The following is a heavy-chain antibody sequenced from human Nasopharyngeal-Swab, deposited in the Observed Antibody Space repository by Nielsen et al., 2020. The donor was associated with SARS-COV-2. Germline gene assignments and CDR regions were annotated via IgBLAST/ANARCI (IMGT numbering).Heavy chain of an antibody. CDR2: IHYSGKT. CDR1: GGSISSYY. Sequence: SETLSLTCTVSGGSISSYYWSWIRQPPGKGLEWIGSIHYSGKTYYNPALKSRVTMSVDTPKNQFSLNLNSVTAADTAVYYCATVVHYYFDYWGQGSLVIVSS. CDR3: ATVVHYYFDY. D-gene: IGHD2-15*01. V-gene: IGHV4-59*04. J-gene: IGHJ4*02.